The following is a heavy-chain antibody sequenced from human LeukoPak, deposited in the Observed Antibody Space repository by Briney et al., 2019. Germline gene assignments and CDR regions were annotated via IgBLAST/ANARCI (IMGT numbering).Heavy chain of an antibody. CDR3: AKDLRDSGYDLGY. Sequence: QPGGSLRLSCAASGFTVSSNYMSWVRQAPGKGLEWVSAISGSGGSTYYADSVKGRFTISRDNSKNTLYLQMNSLRAEDTAVYYCAKDLRDSGYDLGYWGQGTLVTVSS. D-gene: IGHD5-12*01. CDR1: GFTVSSNY. V-gene: IGHV3-23*01. CDR2: ISGSGGST. J-gene: IGHJ4*02.